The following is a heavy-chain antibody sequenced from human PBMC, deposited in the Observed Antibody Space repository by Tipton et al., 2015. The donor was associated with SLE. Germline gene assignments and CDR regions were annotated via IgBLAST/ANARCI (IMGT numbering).Heavy chain of an antibody. J-gene: IGHJ4*02. CDR1: DGSFSGFY. Sequence: TLSLTCDVYDGSFSGFYWGWIRQPPGKGLEWIGAIYHTGSTYYNPSLKSRVTISVDTSKNQFSLKLNSVTAADTAVYYCATEHFDYWGQGTLVTVSS. CDR2: IYHTGST. D-gene: IGHD1/OR15-1a*01. V-gene: IGHV4-34*01. CDR3: ATEHFDY.